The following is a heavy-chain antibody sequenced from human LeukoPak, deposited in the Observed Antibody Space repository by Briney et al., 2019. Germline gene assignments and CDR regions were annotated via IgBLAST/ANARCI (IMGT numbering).Heavy chain of an antibody. CDR1: GFTFNDHA. CDR2: IIWNGGSK. CDR3: ARGHGAFGYYFINV. Sequence: GGSLRLSCAASGFTFNDHAMHWVRQVQGKGLEWVSGIIWNGGSKAYADSVKGRFTISRDNAKNSLYLQMSSLTTEDTAFYYCARGHGAFGYYFINVWGKGTTVTVFS. J-gene: IGHJ6*03. D-gene: IGHD3-3*01. V-gene: IGHV3-9*01.